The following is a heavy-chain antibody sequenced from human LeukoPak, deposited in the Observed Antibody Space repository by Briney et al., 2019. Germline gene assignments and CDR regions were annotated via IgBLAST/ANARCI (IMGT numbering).Heavy chain of an antibody. CDR1: GFTLSSYS. CDR3: TRRYYHDSSGYFNGDY. CDR2: ISSSSSYI. V-gene: IGHV3-21*04. Sequence: PGGSLRLSCAASGFTLSSYSMNWVRQAPGKGLEWVSSISSSSSYIYYADSVKGRFTISRDNAKNSLYLQMNSLRAEDTAVYYCTRRYYHDSSGYFNGDYWGQGTLVTVSS. J-gene: IGHJ4*02. D-gene: IGHD3-22*01.